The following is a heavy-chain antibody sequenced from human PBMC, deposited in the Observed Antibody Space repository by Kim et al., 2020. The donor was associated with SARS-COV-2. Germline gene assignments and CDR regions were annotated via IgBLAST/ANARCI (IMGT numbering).Heavy chain of an antibody. Sequence: ASVKVSCKASGYTFTTYAIHWVRQAPGQRLEWMGWINAGNGKTKYSQKFQGRVTITRDTSATTAFMELSSLRSEDTAVYYWARGPDTYFDYWGQGTLVTVSS. V-gene: IGHV1-3*01. CDR2: INAGNGKT. CDR3: ARGPDTYFDY. D-gene: IGHD3-9*01. CDR1: GYTFTTYA. J-gene: IGHJ4*02.